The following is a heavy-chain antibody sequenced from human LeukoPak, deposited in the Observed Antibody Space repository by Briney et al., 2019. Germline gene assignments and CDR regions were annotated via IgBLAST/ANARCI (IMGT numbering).Heavy chain of an antibody. J-gene: IGHJ5*02. CDR3: ARARGGAHYYDSSGYFNRFDP. V-gene: IGHV1-3*01. CDR1: GYTFTSYA. D-gene: IGHD3-22*01. Sequence: ASVNVSFTASGYTFTSYAMHWVRQAPGQRLEWMGWINAGNGNTKYSQKFQGRVTITRDTAASTAYMELSSLRSEDTAVYYCARARGGAHYYDSSGYFNRFDPWGQGTLVTVSS. CDR2: INAGNGNT.